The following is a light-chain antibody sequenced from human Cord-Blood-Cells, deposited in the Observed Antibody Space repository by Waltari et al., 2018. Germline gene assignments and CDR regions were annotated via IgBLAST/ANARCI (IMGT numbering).Light chain of an antibody. Sequence: QSALTQPRSVSGSPGQSVTISCPGTSRYVGGYNYVSWYQQHPGKAPKLMIYDVSNRPSGVPDRFSGSKSGNTASLTISGLQAGDEADYYCCSYAGSYTWVFGGGTKLTVL. CDR1: SRYVGGYNY. V-gene: IGLV2-11*01. CDR3: CSYAGSYTWV. J-gene: IGLJ2*01. CDR2: DVS.